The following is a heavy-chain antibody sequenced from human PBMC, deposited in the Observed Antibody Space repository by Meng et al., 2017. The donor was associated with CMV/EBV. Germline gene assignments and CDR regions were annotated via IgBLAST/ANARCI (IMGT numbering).Heavy chain of an antibody. V-gene: IGHV4-34*01. D-gene: IGHD6-19*01. J-gene: IGHJ6*02. CDR1: GGSFSGYY. CDR3: ARGYSSSSVRYSSGWYGSYYYYGMDV. CDR2: INHSGST. Sequence: SETLSLTCAVYGGSFSGYYWSWIRQPPGQGLEWIGEINHSGSTNYNPSLKSRVTISVDTSKNQFSLKLSSVTAADTAVYYCARGYSSSSVRYSSGWYGSYYYYGMDVWGQGTTVTVSS.